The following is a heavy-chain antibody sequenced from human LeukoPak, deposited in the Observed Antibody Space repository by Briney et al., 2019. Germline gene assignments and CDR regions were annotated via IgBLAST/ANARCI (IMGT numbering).Heavy chain of an antibody. Sequence: GGSLRLSCAASGFTLSSYWMSWVRQAPGKGLEWVSVIYSGGNTYYADSVKGRFTISRDNSKNTLYLQMNSLRAEDTAVYYCARVATSYYDYVWGSYRYFDYWGQGTLVTVSS. CDR2: IYSGGNT. CDR1: GFTLSSYW. V-gene: IGHV3-53*01. D-gene: IGHD3-16*02. J-gene: IGHJ4*02. CDR3: ARVATSYYDYVWGSYRYFDY.